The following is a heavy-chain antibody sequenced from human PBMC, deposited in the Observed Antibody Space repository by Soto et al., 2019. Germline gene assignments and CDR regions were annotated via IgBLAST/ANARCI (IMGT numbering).Heavy chain of an antibody. CDR3: AKHIGNFGSDSYAIDA. Sequence: GESLKISCKGSGYTFTGYWISWVRQLPGKGLEWMGSIDPGDSYTNYSPSFQGHVTITADKSTSTAYLQWNTLKASDTAMYYCAKHIGNFGSDSYAIDAWGQGTPVTVSS. J-gene: IGHJ6*02. CDR2: IDPGDSYT. D-gene: IGHD2-21*01. CDR1: GYTFTGYW. V-gene: IGHV5-10-1*01.